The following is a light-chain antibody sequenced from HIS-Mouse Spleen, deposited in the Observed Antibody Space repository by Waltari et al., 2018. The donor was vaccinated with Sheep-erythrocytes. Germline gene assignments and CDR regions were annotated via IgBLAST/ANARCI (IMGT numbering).Light chain of an antibody. Sequence: QSALTQPASVSGSPGQSIPLSCTGTSRHVGMYNLVSWYQQHPGKAPKLMIYEGSKRPSGVSNRFSGSKSGNTASLTISGLQAEDEADYYCCSYAGSSTLVFGGGTKLTVL. V-gene: IGLV2-23*01. CDR1: SRHVGMYNL. CDR3: CSYAGSSTLV. J-gene: IGLJ2*01. CDR2: EGS.